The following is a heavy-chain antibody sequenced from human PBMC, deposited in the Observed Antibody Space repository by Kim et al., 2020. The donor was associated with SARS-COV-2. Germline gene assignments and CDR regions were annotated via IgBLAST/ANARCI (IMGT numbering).Heavy chain of an antibody. CDR2: ISYDGSNK. CDR1: GFTFSSYA. Sequence: GGSLRLSCAASGFTFSSYAMHWVRQAPGKGLEWVAVISYDGSNKYYADSVKGRFTISRDNSKNTLYLQMNSLRAEDTAVYYCARGRGVYQLLYALDPWGQGTLVTVSS. CDR3: ARGRGVYQLLYALDP. D-gene: IGHD2-2*02. V-gene: IGHV3-30-3*01. J-gene: IGHJ5*02.